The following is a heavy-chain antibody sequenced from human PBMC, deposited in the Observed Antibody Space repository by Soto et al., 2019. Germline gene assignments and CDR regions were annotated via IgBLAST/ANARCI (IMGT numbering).Heavy chain of an antibody. CDR1: GWSLCCSY. CDR3: ARGGGGGPHYYGMDV. D-gene: IGHD2-15*01. J-gene: IGHJ6*02. CDR2: IYQSGRM. V-gene: IGHV4-34*01. Sequence: QVQLQQGGAGLLKPSETLALPLPRLGWSLCCSYWSWVPPPPGKGRGGVGEIYQSGRMNPNPSLKSRVTISADTPKNQFSLRLDSVTAADTAGYYCARGGGGGPHYYGMDVWGQGTTVTVSS.